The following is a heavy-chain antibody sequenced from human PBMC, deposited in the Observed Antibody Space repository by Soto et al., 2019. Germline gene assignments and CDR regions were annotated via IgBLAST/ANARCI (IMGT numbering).Heavy chain of an antibody. J-gene: IGHJ4*02. Sequence: PGESLKISCKGSGYSFTSYWIGWVRQMPGKGLEWMGIIYPGDSDTRYSPSFQGQVTISADKSISTAYLQWSSLKASDTALYYCAKERRGPSEGSSWSYFDYWGQGTLVTVSS. CDR1: GYSFTSYW. D-gene: IGHD6-13*01. CDR3: AKERRGPSEGSSWSYFDY. V-gene: IGHV5-51*01. CDR2: IYPGDSDT.